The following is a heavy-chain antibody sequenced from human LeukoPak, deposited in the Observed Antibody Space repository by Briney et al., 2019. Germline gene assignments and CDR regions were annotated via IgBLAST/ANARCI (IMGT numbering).Heavy chain of an antibody. CDR2: ISGSGGST. CDR1: GFTFSSYA. J-gene: IGHJ4*02. V-gene: IGHV3-23*01. D-gene: IGHD3-16*02. Sequence: GGSLRLSCAASGFTFSSYAITWVRQAPGKGLEWVSVISGSGGSTSYADSVKGRFTISRDNSKNTLYLQMNSLRAEDTAVYYCAKVLRSDYVWGSYRYLDYWGQGTLVTVSS. CDR3: AKVLRSDYVWGSYRYLDY.